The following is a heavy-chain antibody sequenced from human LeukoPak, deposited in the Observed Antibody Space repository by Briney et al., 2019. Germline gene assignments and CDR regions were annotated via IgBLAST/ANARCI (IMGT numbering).Heavy chain of an antibody. J-gene: IGHJ4*02. D-gene: IGHD4-17*01. CDR2: IRYDGSNK. CDR3: ARGSDYGEGTTRFDY. Sequence: HPGGSLTLSCAASGFTFSSYGMHWVRQAPGKGLEWVAVIRYDGSNKYYADSVRGRFTISRDNSKNTLYLQMNSLRAEDTAVYYCARGSDYGEGTTRFDYWGQGTLVTVSS. V-gene: IGHV3-33*01. CDR1: GFTFSSYG.